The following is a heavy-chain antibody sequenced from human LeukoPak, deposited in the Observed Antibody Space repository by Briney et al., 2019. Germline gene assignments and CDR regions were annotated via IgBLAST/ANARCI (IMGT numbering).Heavy chain of an antibody. V-gene: IGHV4-59*01. CDR2: IYYSGNT. D-gene: IGHD6-13*01. J-gene: IGHJ4*02. Sequence: PSETLSLTCTVSGGSISSCYWNWIRQPPGKGLERIGFIYYSGNTNYNPPLKSRVTISVDTSKNQFSLNLTSLSCAHTPLQTCASEARGAAARTNEWSQGCLVTVSS. CDR3: ASEARGAAARTNE. CDR1: GGSISSCY.